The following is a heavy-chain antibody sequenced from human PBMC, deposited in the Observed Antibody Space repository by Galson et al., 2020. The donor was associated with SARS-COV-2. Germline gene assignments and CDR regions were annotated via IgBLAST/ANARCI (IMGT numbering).Heavy chain of an antibody. J-gene: IGHJ4*02. CDR2: IDWDDDK. V-gene: IGHV2-70*17. CDR3: ARISSCGYSGRYFFDY. Sequence: SGPTLVKPTQTLTLTCTFSGFSLSTSGMCVTWIRQPPGKALEWLARIDWDDDKFYSTSLKTRLTISKDTSKNQVVLTMTNMDPVDTATYYCARISSCGYSGRYFFDYWGQGTLVTVSS. CDR1: GFSLSTSGMC. D-gene: IGHD3-22*01.